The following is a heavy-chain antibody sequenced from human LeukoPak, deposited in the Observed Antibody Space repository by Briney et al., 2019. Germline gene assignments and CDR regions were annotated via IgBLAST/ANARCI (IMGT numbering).Heavy chain of an antibody. Sequence: KSGGSLRLSCAASGFTFSSYSMKWVREAPGKGLEWVSSISSSSSYIYYADAVKGRFTISKDNAKNSLYLQMNSLRAEDTAVYYCARARVLAYCGGDCYWGSYYYMDVWGKGTTVTVSS. D-gene: IGHD2-21*01. V-gene: IGHV3-21*01. J-gene: IGHJ6*03. CDR2: ISSSSSYI. CDR1: GFTFSSYS. CDR3: ARARVLAYCGGDCYWGSYYYMDV.